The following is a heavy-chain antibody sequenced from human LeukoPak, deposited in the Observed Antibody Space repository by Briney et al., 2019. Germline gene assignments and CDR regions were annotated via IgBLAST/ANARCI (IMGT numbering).Heavy chain of an antibody. V-gene: IGHV4-59*01. Sequence: SETLSLTCTVSGGSISSYYWSWIRQPPGKGLEWIGYIYYSGSTNYNPSLKSRVTISVDTSKNQFSLKLSSVTAADTAVYYCAREIVGASTFDYWGQGTLVTVYS. CDR2: IYYSGST. CDR1: GGSISSYY. D-gene: IGHD1-26*01. CDR3: AREIVGASTFDY. J-gene: IGHJ4*02.